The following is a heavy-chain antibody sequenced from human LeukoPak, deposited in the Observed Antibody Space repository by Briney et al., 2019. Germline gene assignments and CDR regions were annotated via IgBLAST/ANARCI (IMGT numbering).Heavy chain of an antibody. D-gene: IGHD1-7*01. CDR3: VIETGTTQRVDY. CDR1: GGSIGSYY. Sequence: SETLSLTCTVSGGSIGSYYWSWIRQPPGKGLEWIGYIYYSGSTNYNPSLKSRVTISVDTSKNQFSLKLSSVTAADTAVYYCVIETGTTQRVDYWGQGTLVTVSS. J-gene: IGHJ4*02. CDR2: IYYSGST. V-gene: IGHV4-59*01.